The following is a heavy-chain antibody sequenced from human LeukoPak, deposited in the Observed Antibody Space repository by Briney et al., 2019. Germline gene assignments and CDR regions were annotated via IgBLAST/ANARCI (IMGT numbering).Heavy chain of an antibody. CDR3: AKGSFTYCGGDCYPFDY. CDR1: GFTFSNYA. Sequence: PGGSLRLSCAASGFTFSNYAVSWVRQAPGKGLEWVSTVSGSGGSTYYADSVKGRFTISRDNSKNTLYLQMNSLRAEDTAVCYCAKGSFTYCGGDCYPFDYWGQGTLVTVSS. D-gene: IGHD2-21*02. CDR2: VSGSGGST. J-gene: IGHJ4*02. V-gene: IGHV3-23*01.